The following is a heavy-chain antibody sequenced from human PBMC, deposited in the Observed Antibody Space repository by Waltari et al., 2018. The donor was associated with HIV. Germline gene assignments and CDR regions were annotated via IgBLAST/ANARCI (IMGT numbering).Heavy chain of an antibody. J-gene: IGHJ4*02. V-gene: IGHV4-39*01. CDR3: ARQYAWFDILTGSPPTYFFDS. CDR2: VYYSGSS. Sequence: KLQQSGPRLVNPSETLTLTCSVSGDSINSRTYYWGWLRQFPGKGLEYLGSVYYSGSSYHNPSRNSRRTLSADTSKNQLSLRLISVTATDTGVYYCARQYAWFDILTGSPPTYFFDSWGPGTLVTVSS. D-gene: IGHD3-9*01. CDR1: GDSINSRTYY.